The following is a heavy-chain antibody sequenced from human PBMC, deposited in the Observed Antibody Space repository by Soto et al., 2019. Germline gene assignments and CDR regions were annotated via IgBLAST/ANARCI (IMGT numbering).Heavy chain of an antibody. D-gene: IGHD3-16*01. CDR3: ARANASGTSALDP. Sequence: EVQVVDSGGGLVQPGGSLRLSCAASGFIFNTYWMHWVRQAPGKGLAWISRINSDGSIADYADYVRGRITISRDDTKNTVYLQMNSLTVEDTAVYYFARANASGTSALDPWGQGTLVTVSA. CDR1: GFIFNTYW. V-gene: IGHV3-74*01. CDR2: INSDGSIA. J-gene: IGHJ5*02.